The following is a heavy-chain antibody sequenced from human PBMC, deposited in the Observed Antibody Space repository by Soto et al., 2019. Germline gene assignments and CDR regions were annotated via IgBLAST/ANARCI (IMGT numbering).Heavy chain of an antibody. CDR2: IDPSDSYT. CDR1: GYSFTSYW. CDR3: ANHGLERGYSYLYGMDV. J-gene: IGHJ6*02. V-gene: IGHV5-10-1*01. D-gene: IGHD5-18*01. Sequence: PGESLKISCKGSGYSFTSYWISWVRQMPGKGLEWMGRIDPSDSYTNYSPSFQGHVTISADKSISTAYLQWSSLKASDTAIYYCANHGLERGYSYLYGMDVWGQGTTVTVSS.